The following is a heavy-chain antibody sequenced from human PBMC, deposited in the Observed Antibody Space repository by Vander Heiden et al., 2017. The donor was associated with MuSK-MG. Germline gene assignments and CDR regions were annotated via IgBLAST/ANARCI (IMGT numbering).Heavy chain of an antibody. CDR2: IWYDGSNK. D-gene: IGHD3-16*01. Sequence: QVQLVESGGGVVQPGRSLRLSCAASGFTFSSYGMHWVRQAPGKGLEWVAVIWYDGSNKYYADSVKGRFTISRDNSKNTLYLQMNSLRAEDTAVYYCARDTVGELHLDYWGQGTLVTVSS. CDR1: GFTFSSYG. J-gene: IGHJ4*02. V-gene: IGHV3-33*01. CDR3: ARDTVGELHLDY.